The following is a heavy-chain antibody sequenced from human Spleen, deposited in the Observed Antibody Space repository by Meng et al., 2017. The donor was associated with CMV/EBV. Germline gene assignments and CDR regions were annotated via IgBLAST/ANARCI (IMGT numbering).Heavy chain of an antibody. CDR1: GGYIKNWF. Sequence: QVQLQESGPGLVKPSATLSLTRTVSGGYIKNWFWSWIRQPAGKKLEWIGRVYINDNTNYNPSFRSRVIMSVDASNNQFSLKLTSVTAADTAVYYCATGSGDFDHWGQGTLVTVSS. D-gene: IGHD1-26*01. V-gene: IGHV4-4*07. J-gene: IGHJ4*02. CDR3: ATGSGDFDH. CDR2: VYINDNT.